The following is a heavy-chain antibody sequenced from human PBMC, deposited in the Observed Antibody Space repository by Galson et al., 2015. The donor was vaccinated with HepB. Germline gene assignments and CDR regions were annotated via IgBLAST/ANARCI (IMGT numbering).Heavy chain of an antibody. CDR2: ISGSGGST. D-gene: IGHD3-3*01. CDR3: AKDFRFLKWLLFDY. Sequence: SLRLSCAASGSTFSRQAMSWVRRAPGKGLEWVSAISGSGGSTYYADSVKGRFTISRDNSKNTLYLQMNSLRAEDTAVYYCAKDFRFLKWLLFDYWGQGTLVTVSS. V-gene: IGHV3-23*01. CDR1: GSTFSRQA. J-gene: IGHJ4*02.